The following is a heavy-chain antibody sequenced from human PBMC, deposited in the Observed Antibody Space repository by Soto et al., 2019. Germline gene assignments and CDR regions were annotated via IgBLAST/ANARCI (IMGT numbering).Heavy chain of an antibody. J-gene: IGHJ4*02. V-gene: IGHV4-34*01. CDR2: INHSGST. Sequence: LSQSGAECGGVFSGYYWSWIRQPPGKGLEWIGEINHSGSTNYNPSLKSRVTISVDTSKNQFSLKLSSVTAADTAVYYCARGLFLTISATGGGYYFDYWGQGTLVTVSS. D-gene: IGHD3-3*01. CDR3: ARGLFLTISATGGGYYFDY. CDR1: GGVFSGYY.